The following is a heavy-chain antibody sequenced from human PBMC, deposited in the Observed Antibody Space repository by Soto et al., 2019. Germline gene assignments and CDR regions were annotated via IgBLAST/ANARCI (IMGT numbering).Heavy chain of an antibody. Sequence: GGSLRLSCAASGFNFSTYAMDWVRQAPGKGLEWVAVMSYDGSNTYYADSVKGRFTISRDNSKNTLYLQMNSLRPADTGVCYCAKRKRGAPVSYFDFWGQGTLVT. V-gene: IGHV3-30*18. J-gene: IGHJ4*02. CDR3: AKRKRGAPVSYFDF. D-gene: IGHD1-26*01. CDR1: GFNFSTYA. CDR2: MSYDGSNT.